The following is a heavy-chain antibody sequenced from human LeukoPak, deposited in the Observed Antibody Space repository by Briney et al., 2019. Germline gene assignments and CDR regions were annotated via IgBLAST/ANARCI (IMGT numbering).Heavy chain of an antibody. V-gene: IGHV1-8*01. CDR2: MNPNSGNT. Sequence: ASVKVSCKASGYTFTSYDINWVRQATGQGLEWMGWMNPNSGNTGYAQKFQGRVTMTRNTSISTAYMELSSLRSEDTAVYYCARVGSVLRFLEWLLSPSWFDPWGQGTLVTVSS. D-gene: IGHD3-3*01. J-gene: IGHJ5*02. CDR3: ARVGSVLRFLEWLLSPSWFDP. CDR1: GYTFTSYD.